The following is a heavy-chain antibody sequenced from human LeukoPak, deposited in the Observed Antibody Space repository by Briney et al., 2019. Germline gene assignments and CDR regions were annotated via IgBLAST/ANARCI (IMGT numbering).Heavy chain of an antibody. CDR3: ASPGGCSGGSCYSVGQAFDI. Sequence: SETLSLTCAVCGGSFSGYYWSWLRQPPGKGLEWIGEINHSGSTNYNPSLKSRVTISVDTSKHQFSLKLSSVTAADTAVYYCASPGGCSGGSCYSVGQAFDIWGQGTMVTVSS. J-gene: IGHJ3*02. CDR1: GGSFSGYY. D-gene: IGHD2-15*01. CDR2: INHSGST. V-gene: IGHV4-34*01.